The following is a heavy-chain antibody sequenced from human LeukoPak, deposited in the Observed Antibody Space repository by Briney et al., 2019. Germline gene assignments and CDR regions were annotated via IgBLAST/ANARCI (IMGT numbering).Heavy chain of an antibody. CDR1: GGSISSYY. J-gene: IGHJ5*02. V-gene: IGHV4-59*01. D-gene: IGHD3-10*01. Sequence: SETLSLTCTVSGGSISSYYWSWIRQPPGKGLEWIGYIYYSGSTNYNPSLKSRVTISVDTSKNQFSLKLNSVTAADTAVYYCARGSGSFSKWFDPWGQGTLVTVSS. CDR3: ARGSGSFSKWFDP. CDR2: IYYSGST.